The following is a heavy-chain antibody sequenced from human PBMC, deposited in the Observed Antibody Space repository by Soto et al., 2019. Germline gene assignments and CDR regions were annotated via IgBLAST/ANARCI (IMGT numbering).Heavy chain of an antibody. D-gene: IGHD1-26*01. CDR3: VRLIGNSWLDF. CDR2: TYYRSKWYN. J-gene: IGHJ5*01. Sequence: SQTLSLTCAISGDSVSSGSVTLNWIRQSPSRGLEWLGRTYYRSKWYNDYAESVKSRITINPDTSKNQFSLHLNSVTPEDTAVYYCVRLIGNSWLDFWGQGTLVTVSS. CDR1: GDSVSSGSVT. V-gene: IGHV6-1*01.